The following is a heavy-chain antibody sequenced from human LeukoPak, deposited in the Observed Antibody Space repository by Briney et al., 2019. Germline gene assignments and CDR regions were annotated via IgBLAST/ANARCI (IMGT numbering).Heavy chain of an antibody. D-gene: IGHD5-18*01. J-gene: IGHJ6*03. CDR2: IYTSGST. CDR1: GGSFSGYY. V-gene: IGHV4-59*10. CDR3: AKTGGYSYGYDYYYYMDV. Sequence: SETLSLTCAVYGGSFSGYYWSWIRQPAGKGLEWIGRIYTSGSTNYNPSLKSRVTMSVDTSKNQFSPKLSSVTAADTAVYYCAKTGGYSYGYDYYYYMDVWGKGTTVTISS.